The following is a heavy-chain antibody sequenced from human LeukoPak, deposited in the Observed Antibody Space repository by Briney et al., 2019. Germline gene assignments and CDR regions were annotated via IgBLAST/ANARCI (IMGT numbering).Heavy chain of an antibody. CDR3: ARDTDTVTTILDY. J-gene: IGHJ4*02. D-gene: IGHD4-17*01. CDR1: GFTFSSYA. Sequence: GGSLRLSCAASGFTFSSYAMHWVRQAPGKGLEWVAVISYDGSNKYYADSVKGRFTISRDNAKNTLYLQMSSLRAEDTAVYYCARDTDTVTTILDYWGQGTLVTVSS. V-gene: IGHV3-30*04. CDR2: ISYDGSNK.